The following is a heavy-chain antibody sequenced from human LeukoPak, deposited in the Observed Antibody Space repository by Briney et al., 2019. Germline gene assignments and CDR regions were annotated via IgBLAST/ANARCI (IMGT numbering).Heavy chain of an antibody. Sequence: MSSETLSLTCTVSGGSISSSSYYWGWIRQPPGKGLEWIGSIYYSGSTYYNPSLKSRVTISVDTSKNQFSLKLSSVTAADTAMYFCVKSGGYGLIDYWGQGTLVTVSS. V-gene: IGHV4-39*01. J-gene: IGHJ4*02. D-gene: IGHD1-26*01. CDR2: IYYSGST. CDR3: VKSGGYGLIDY. CDR1: GGSISSSSYY.